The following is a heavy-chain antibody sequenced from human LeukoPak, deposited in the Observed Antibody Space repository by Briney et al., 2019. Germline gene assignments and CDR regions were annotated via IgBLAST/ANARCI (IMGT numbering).Heavy chain of an antibody. Sequence: GGSLRPSRAASEFPLSSHAMSWVPPAPGKGRVWFSAISGSGGSTYYADSVKGRFTISRDNSKNTLYLQMNNLRAEDTAVYYCAKGYSSSWYYFDYWGQGALVTASS. D-gene: IGHD6-13*01. CDR3: AKGYSSSWYYFDY. J-gene: IGHJ4*02. V-gene: IGHV3-23*01. CDR1: EFPLSSHA. CDR2: ISGSGGST.